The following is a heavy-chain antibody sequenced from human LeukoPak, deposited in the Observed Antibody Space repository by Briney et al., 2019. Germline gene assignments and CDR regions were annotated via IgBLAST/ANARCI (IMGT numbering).Heavy chain of an antibody. V-gene: IGHV3-7*01. CDR3: ARDRGYSTFDY. CDR1: AFTFSNYL. CDR2: IKEDGSEI. D-gene: IGHD4-23*01. J-gene: IGHJ4*02. Sequence: GGSLRLSCAASAFTFSNYLMSWVRQAPGKGLEWVANIKEDGSEINYVDSVKGRFTISRDNAKNSLYLQMNGLRVDDTAVYYCARDRGYSTFDYWGQGTLVTVSS.